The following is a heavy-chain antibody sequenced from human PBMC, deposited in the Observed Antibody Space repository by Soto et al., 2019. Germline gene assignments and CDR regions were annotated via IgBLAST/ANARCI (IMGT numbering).Heavy chain of an antibody. CDR2: ISSSSSYK. CDR1: GFTLSSCN. V-gene: IGHV3-21*01. D-gene: IGHD5-12*01. Sequence: GGSLRLSCAASGFTLSSCNMNWVRQAPEKRMEWVSSISSSSSYKYYADSVKGRFTISRDNAKNSLYLQMNSLRAEDTAVFYCAKDKGYSGYDQYYFDYWGQGTLVTVSS. J-gene: IGHJ4*02. CDR3: AKDKGYSGYDQYYFDY.